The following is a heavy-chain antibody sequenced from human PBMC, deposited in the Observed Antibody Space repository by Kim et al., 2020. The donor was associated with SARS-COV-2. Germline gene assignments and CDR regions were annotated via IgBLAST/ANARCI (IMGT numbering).Heavy chain of an antibody. V-gene: IGHV4-34*01. CDR2: TNHSGST. CDR3: ARGTGGLGDIVLVVWSYYYYMDV. D-gene: IGHD2-8*02. Sequence: SETLSLTCVVYGGSFSGYSWSWIRQPPGKGLEWIGETNHSGSTNYNPSLKSRATISVDTSKNQFSLKLSSVTAADTAVYYCARGTGGLGDIVLVVWSYYYYMDVWGKGTTVTVSS. J-gene: IGHJ6*03. CDR1: GGSFSGYS.